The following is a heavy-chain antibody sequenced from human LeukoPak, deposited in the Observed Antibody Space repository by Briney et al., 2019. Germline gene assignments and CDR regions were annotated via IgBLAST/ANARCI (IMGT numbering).Heavy chain of an antibody. CDR2: ISWNSGSI. D-gene: IGHD1-26*01. CDR1: GFTFDDYA. CDR3: ARGQPLLLDY. J-gene: IGHJ4*02. V-gene: IGHV3-9*01. Sequence: GGSLRLSCAASGFTFDDYAMHWARQPPGKGLEWVSGISWNSGSIGYADSVKGRFTISRDNAKNSLYLQMNSLRSDDTAVYYCARGQPLLLDYWGQGTLVTVSS.